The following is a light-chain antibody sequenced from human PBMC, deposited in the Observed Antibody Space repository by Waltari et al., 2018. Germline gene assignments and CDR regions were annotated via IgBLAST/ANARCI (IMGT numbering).Light chain of an antibody. J-gene: IGKJ1*01. Sequence: DIVMTQSPDSLAVSLGERDTINRKSSQSVLYSSNNQNYLAWYQQKPGQPPKLLIYWASTRESGVPDRLSGSGSGTDFTLSISSLQAEDVAVYYCQQYYSTRTFGQGTKVEIK. CDR2: WAS. CDR1: QSVLYSSNNQNY. CDR3: QQYYSTRT. V-gene: IGKV4-1*01.